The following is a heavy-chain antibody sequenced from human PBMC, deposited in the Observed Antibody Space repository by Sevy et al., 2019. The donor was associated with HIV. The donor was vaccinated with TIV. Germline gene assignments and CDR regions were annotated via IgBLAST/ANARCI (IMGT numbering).Heavy chain of an antibody. D-gene: IGHD2-15*01. CDR3: ARWGDCSGGSCFSETWFDP. CDR2: IDPSDSYS. Sequence: GESLKISCQTSGYSFTSYWITWVRQVPGKGLELMGRIDPSDSYSNYSPSFRGHVILSVDKSISTAYLEWGSLKASDTAIYYCARWGDCSGGSCFSETWFDPWGQGTLVTVSS. J-gene: IGHJ5*02. CDR1: GYSFTSYW. V-gene: IGHV5-10-1*01.